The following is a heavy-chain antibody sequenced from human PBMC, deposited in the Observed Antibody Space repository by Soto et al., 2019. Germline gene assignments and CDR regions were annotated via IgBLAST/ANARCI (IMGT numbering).Heavy chain of an antibody. CDR3: TRTVPVAAFGVVIPFDY. Sequence: GGSLRLSCTASGFTFGDYAMSWFRQAPGKGLEWVGFIRSKAYGGTTEYAASVKGRFTISRDDSKSIAYLQMNSLKAEDTAVYYCTRTVPVAAFGVVIPFDYWGQGTLVTVSS. CDR2: IRSKAYGGTT. V-gene: IGHV3-49*03. CDR1: GFTFGDYA. D-gene: IGHD3-3*01. J-gene: IGHJ4*02.